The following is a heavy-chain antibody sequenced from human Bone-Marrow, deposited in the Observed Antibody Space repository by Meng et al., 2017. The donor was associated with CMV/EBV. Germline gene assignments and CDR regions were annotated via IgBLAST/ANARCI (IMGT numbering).Heavy chain of an antibody. J-gene: IGHJ3*02. V-gene: IGHV3-48*04. CDR2: ISSSSSTI. CDR1: GFTFSSYS. D-gene: IGHD3-3*01. Sequence: GGSLRLSCAASGFTFSSYSMNWVRQAPGKGLEWVSYISSSSSTIYYADSVKGRFTISRDNAKNSLYLQMNSLRAEDTAVYYCARGADFWSGYYNDAFDIWGQGTMVTGSS. CDR3: ARGADFWSGYYNDAFDI.